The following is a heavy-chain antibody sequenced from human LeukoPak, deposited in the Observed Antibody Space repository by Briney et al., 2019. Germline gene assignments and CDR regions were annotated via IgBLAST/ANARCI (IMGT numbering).Heavy chain of an antibody. CDR3: AKDYYYDSSGYPLLFDY. CDR2: ISYDGSIK. V-gene: IGHV3-30*18. D-gene: IGHD3-22*01. CDR1: GFNFSLYG. Sequence: LTGGSLRLSCAASGFNFSLYGMHWVRQAPGKGLEWMAVISYDGSIKYYADSVKGRFTISRDNSKNTLYLQMNSLRAEDTAVYYCAKDYYYDSSGYPLLFDYWGQGTLVTVSS. J-gene: IGHJ4*02.